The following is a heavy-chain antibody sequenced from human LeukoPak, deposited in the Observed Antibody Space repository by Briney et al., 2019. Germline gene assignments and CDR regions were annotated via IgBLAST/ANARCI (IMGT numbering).Heavy chain of an antibody. D-gene: IGHD1-26*01. V-gene: IGHV4-4*09. CDR1: GGSISDYY. Sequence: SETLSLTCTVSGGSISDYYWSWIRLPPGKGLEWIGYIYAGGGTNYSPSLKSRAAISLDTSKNQFSLNLSSVTAADTAVYYCATVGLPYYMDVWGKGTTVTVSS. J-gene: IGHJ6*03. CDR2: IYAGGGT. CDR3: ATVGLPYYMDV.